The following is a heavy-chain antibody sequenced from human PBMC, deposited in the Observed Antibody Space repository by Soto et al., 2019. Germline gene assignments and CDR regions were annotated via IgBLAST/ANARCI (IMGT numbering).Heavy chain of an antibody. CDR3: AAVTVGMGGMDV. CDR1: GFTFTSSA. D-gene: IGHD2-21*01. Sequence: QMQLVQSGPEVKKPGTSVKVSCKASGFTFTSSAVQWVRQARGQRLEWLGWIVVGSGNTNYAQKFQERVTITRARSTCTAYMGLSSRRSEDTAVYYCAAVTVGMGGMDVWGQGTTVTVSS. V-gene: IGHV1-58*01. J-gene: IGHJ6*02. CDR2: IVVGSGNT.